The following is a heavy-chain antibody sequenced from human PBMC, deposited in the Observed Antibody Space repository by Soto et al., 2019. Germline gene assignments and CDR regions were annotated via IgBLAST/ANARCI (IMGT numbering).Heavy chain of an antibody. Sequence: GGSLRLSCAASGFIFSTYSMNWVRQVPGKGLEWVGRIKSKADGGTTAYAAPVEGRFTISRDDSKSTLYLQMNSLKTEDTAVYYCATPILSLAGLVQNYWGQGTLVTVSS. J-gene: IGHJ4*02. D-gene: IGHD6-19*01. CDR1: GFIFSTYS. CDR3: ATPILSLAGLVQNY. CDR2: IKSKADGGTT. V-gene: IGHV3-15*07.